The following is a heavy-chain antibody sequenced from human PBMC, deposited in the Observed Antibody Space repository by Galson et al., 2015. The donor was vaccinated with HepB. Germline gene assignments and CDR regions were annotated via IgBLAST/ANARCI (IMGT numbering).Heavy chain of an antibody. CDR3: ARSYYDFWSGFLGFDY. CDR2: IYPGDSDT. CDR1: GSSFTTYW. Sequence: QSGAEVKRPGESLKISCKGSGSSFTTYWIAWVRQMPGKGLEWMGIIYPGDSDTRYSPSFQGQVTISADKSISTAYLQWSSLKASDTAMYYCARSYYDFWSGFLGFDYWGQGTLVAVSS. V-gene: IGHV5-51*03. J-gene: IGHJ4*02. D-gene: IGHD3-3*01.